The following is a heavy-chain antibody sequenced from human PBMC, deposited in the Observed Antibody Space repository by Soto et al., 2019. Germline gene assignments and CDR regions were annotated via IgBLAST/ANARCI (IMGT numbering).Heavy chain of an antibody. J-gene: IGHJ4*02. D-gene: IGHD6-6*01. CDR3: ADRFSAGGYRSSSDDY. Sequence: SETLSLTCTVSGASINSGAYSWGWIRQPPGKGLEWIGSISYLGTTYYSPSLKGRATISVDTSKNHYSLYLSSVTAADTAVYYCADRFSAGGYRSSSDDYLGQGILVTVSS. CDR2: ISYLGTT. V-gene: IGHV4-39*02. CDR1: GASINSGAYS.